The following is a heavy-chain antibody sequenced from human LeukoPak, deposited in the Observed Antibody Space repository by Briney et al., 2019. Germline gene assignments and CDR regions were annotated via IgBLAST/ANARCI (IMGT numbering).Heavy chain of an antibody. V-gene: IGHV5-51*01. J-gene: IGHJ4*01. CDR1: GYSFTNYW. CDR2: IYPGDSDR. Sequence: GESLKTSCKGSGYSFTNYWIGWVRQMPGKGLEWMAIIYPGDSDRRYSPSFQGQVTISADRSIRTAYLQWSSLKASDTAIYYCARLTWDQYFFDFWGQGTQVTVSS. CDR3: ARLTWDQYFFDF. D-gene: IGHD1-26*01.